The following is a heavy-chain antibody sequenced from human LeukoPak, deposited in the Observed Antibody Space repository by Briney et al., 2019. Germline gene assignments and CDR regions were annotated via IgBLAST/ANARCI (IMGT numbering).Heavy chain of an antibody. V-gene: IGHV1-18*01. Sequence: ASVKVSCKASGHTFTSYGISWVRQAPGQGLEWMGWISAYNGNTNYAQKLQGRVTMTTDTSTSTAYMELRSLRSDDTAVYYCARDLHCSSTSCPYYYYGMDVWGQGTTVTVSS. CDR1: GHTFTSYG. CDR2: ISAYNGNT. J-gene: IGHJ6*02. CDR3: ARDLHCSSTSCPYYYYGMDV. D-gene: IGHD2-2*01.